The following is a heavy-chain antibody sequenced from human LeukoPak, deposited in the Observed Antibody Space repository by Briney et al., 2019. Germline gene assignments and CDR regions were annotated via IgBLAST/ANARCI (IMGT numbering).Heavy chain of an antibody. J-gene: IGHJ4*02. Sequence: GSLRLSCAASGFTFSNSAMSWVRQAPGKGLEWVSVIYSGGSTYYADSVEGRFTISRDNSKNTLYLQMNSLRAEDTAVYYCARSSIAAPDNFDYWGQGTLVTVSS. D-gene: IGHD6-13*01. V-gene: IGHV3-53*01. CDR2: IYSGGST. CDR3: ARSSIAAPDNFDY. CDR1: GFTFSNSA.